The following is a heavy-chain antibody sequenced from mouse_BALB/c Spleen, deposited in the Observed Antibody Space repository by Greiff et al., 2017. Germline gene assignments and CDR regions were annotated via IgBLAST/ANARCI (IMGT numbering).Heavy chain of an antibody. CDR3: ARLLRSPAMDY. CDR2: IDPANGNT. CDR1: GFNIKDTY. Sequence: VQLKESGAELVKPGASVKLSCTASGFNIKDTYMHWVKQRPEQGLEWIGRIDPANGNTKYDPKFQGKATITADTSSNTAYLQLSSLTSEDTAVYYCARLLRSPAMDYWGQGTSVTVSS. J-gene: IGHJ4*01. V-gene: IGHV14-3*02. D-gene: IGHD1-1*01.